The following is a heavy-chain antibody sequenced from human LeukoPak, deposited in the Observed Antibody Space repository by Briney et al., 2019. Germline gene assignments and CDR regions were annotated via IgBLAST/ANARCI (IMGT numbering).Heavy chain of an antibody. D-gene: IGHD3-9*01. CDR2: ISYDGSNK. CDR1: GFTFSSYA. CDR3: ARALTTNYYYYMNV. J-gene: IGHJ6*03. V-gene: IGHV3-30-3*01. Sequence: PGGSLRPSCAASGFTFSSYAMHWVRQAPGKGLEWVAVISYDGSNKYYADSVKGRFTISRDNSKNTLYLQMNSLRAEDTAVYYCARALTTNYYYYMNVWGKGTTVTVSS.